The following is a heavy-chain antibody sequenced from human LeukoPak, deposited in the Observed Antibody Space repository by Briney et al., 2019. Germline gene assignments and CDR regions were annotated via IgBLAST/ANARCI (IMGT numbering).Heavy chain of an antibody. J-gene: IGHJ4*02. Sequence: SETLSLTCAVYGGSFSGYYWSWIRQPPGKGLEWIGEINHSGSTNYNPSLKSRVTILVDTSKNQFSLKLSSVTAADTAVYYCARGSWGFDYWGQGTLVTVSS. CDR3: ARGSWGFDY. CDR1: GGSFSGYY. D-gene: IGHD7-27*01. V-gene: IGHV4-34*01. CDR2: INHSGST.